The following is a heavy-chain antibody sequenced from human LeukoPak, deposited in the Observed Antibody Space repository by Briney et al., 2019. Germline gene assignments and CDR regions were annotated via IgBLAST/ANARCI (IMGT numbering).Heavy chain of an antibody. Sequence: SETLSLTCTVSGGSISSYYWSWIRQPPGRGLEWIGYIYYSGSTNYNPSLKSRVTISVDTSKNQFSLKLSSVTAADTAVYYCALSGDVWSGYRFDPWGQGTLVTVSS. J-gene: IGHJ5*02. CDR3: ALSGDVWSGYRFDP. D-gene: IGHD3-3*01. CDR1: GGSISSYY. CDR2: IYYSGST. V-gene: IGHV4-59*01.